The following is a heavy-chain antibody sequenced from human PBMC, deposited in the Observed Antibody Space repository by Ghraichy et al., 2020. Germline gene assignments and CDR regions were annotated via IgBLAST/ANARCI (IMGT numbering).Heavy chain of an antibody. V-gene: IGHV3-33*08. CDR1: GFTFSSYG. Sequence: GGSLRLSCAASGFTFSSYGMHWVRQAPGKGLEWVAVIWYDGSNKYYADSVKGRFTISRDNSKNTLYLQMNSLRAEDTAVYYCARDPYGDYRINYYYYGMDVWGQGTTVTVSS. J-gene: IGHJ6*02. D-gene: IGHD4-17*01. CDR3: ARDPYGDYRINYYYYGMDV. CDR2: IWYDGSNK.